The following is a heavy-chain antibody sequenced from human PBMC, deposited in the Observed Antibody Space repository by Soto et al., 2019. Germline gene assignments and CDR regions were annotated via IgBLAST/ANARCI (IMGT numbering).Heavy chain of an antibody. J-gene: IGHJ6*02. D-gene: IGHD3-16*01. CDR3: SRDKGDKVAYGMDV. Sequence: DVQLVESGGGLVQPGGSLRLSCTVSGFTLSTCEMNWVRQAPGKGLEWISYINSEGVTFYADSVKGRFTISRDNVQNSLLLQMNSLRDEDTAVYYCSRDKGDKVAYGMDVWGQGTTVTVSS. CDR2: INSEGVT. CDR1: GFTLSTCE. V-gene: IGHV3-48*03.